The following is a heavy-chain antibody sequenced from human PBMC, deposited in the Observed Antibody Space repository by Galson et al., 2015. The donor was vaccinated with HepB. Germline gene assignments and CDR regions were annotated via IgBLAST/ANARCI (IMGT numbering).Heavy chain of an antibody. CDR1: GYSFTSHW. D-gene: IGHD3-9*01. J-gene: IGHJ5*02. CDR3: ARLLSRSFPSPDYDILTGYYSRVTNWFDP. Sequence: QSGAEVKKPGESLRISCKGSGYSFTSHWISWVRQMPGKGLEWMGRIDPSDSYTNYSPSFQGHVTISADKSISTAYLQWSSLKASDTAMYYCARLLSRSFPSPDYDILTGYYSRVTNWFDPWGQGTLVTVSS. V-gene: IGHV5-10-1*01. CDR2: IDPSDSYT.